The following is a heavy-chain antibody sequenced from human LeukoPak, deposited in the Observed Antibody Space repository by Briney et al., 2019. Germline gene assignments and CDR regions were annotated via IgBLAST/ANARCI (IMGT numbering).Heavy chain of an antibody. Sequence: SETLSLTCTVSGGSISSYYWSWIRQPPGKGLEWIGYIYYSGSTNCNPSLKSRVTISVDTSKNQFSLKLSSVTAADTAVYYCARIHGDYNDPWGQGTLVTVSS. V-gene: IGHV4-59*01. CDR2: IYYSGST. J-gene: IGHJ5*02. CDR3: ARIHGDYNDP. D-gene: IGHD4-17*01. CDR1: GGSISSYY.